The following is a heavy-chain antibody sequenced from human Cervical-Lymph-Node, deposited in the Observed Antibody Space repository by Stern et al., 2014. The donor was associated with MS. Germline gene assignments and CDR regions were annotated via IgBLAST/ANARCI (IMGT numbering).Heavy chain of an antibody. CDR1: GGTFSNYA. D-gene: IGHD3-3*01. J-gene: IGHJ4*02. CDR3: VLQTLGATY. V-gene: IGHV1-69*06. CDR2: IIPVFGTT. Sequence: QMQLVQSGAEVKKPGSSVKVSCKASGGTFSNYAMNWVRQAPGQGLMWMGGIIPVFGTTNQTQHFQDRVTFTADKATNTAFLELTSLISGDTAIYYCVLQTLGATYWGQGTLVTVSS.